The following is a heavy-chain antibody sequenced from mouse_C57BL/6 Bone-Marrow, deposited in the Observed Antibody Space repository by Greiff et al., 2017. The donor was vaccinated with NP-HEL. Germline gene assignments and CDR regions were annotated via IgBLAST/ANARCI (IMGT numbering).Heavy chain of an antibody. Sequence: VQVVESGAELVKPGASVKMSCKASGYTFTTYPIEWMKQNHGKSLEWIGNFHPYNDDTKYNEKFKGKATLTVEKSSSTVYLELSRLTSDDSAVYYCALYYYGSSYPFAYWGQGTLVTVSA. V-gene: IGHV1-47*01. D-gene: IGHD1-1*01. CDR2: FHPYNDDT. CDR3: ALYYYGSSYPFAY. J-gene: IGHJ3*01. CDR1: GYTFTTYP.